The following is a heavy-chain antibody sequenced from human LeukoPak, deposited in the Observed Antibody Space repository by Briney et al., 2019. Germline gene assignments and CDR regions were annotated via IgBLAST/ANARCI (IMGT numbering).Heavy chain of an antibody. J-gene: IGHJ4*02. D-gene: IGHD6-13*01. CDR1: GGSISSSSYY. CDR3: ARLRIAAAGNRFDY. Sequence: SETLSLTCTVSGGSISSSSYYWGWIRQPPGKGLEWIGSIYYSGSTYYNPSLKSRVTIPVDTSKNQFSLKLSSVTAADTAVYYCARLRIAAAGNRFDYWGQGTLVTVSS. V-gene: IGHV4-39*01. CDR2: IYYSGST.